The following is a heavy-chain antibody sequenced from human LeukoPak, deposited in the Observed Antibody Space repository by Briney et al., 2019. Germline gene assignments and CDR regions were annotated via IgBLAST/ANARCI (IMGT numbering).Heavy chain of an antibody. V-gene: IGHV4-31*11. Sequence: SETLSLTCAVYGGSFSGYYWSWIRQHPGKGLEWIGYIYYSGRTYYNPSLQSRVTMSVDTSKKQFSLNLRSVTAADTAVYYCARDSSGYLGWYFDLWGRGTLVTVSS. J-gene: IGHJ2*01. CDR3: ARDSSGYLGWYFDL. D-gene: IGHD3-22*01. CDR2: IYYSGRT. CDR1: GGSFSGYY.